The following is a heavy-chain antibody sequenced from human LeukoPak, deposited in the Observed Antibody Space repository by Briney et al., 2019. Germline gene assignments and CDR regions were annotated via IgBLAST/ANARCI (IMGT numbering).Heavy chain of an antibody. V-gene: IGHV1-69*05. CDR1: GGTFSSYA. D-gene: IGHD5-18*01. CDR3: ARDLSILTAMASDY. J-gene: IGHJ4*02. CDR2: LIPIFGTA. Sequence: GASVKVSCKASGGTFSSYAISWVRQATGQGLEWMGGLIPIFGTASYAQKFQGRVTMTRDTSTSTVYMELSSLRSEDTAVYYCARDLSILTAMASDYWGQGTLVTVSS.